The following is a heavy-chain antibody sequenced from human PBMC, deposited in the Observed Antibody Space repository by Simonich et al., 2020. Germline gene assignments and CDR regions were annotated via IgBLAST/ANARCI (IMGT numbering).Heavy chain of an antibody. Sequence: QVQLQQWGAGLLKPSQTLSLTCAVYGGSFSGYYWSWIRQPPGKGLEWIGEIKHSGSTNYTPSLKGRVTIAVDTSKNQFALKLSSVTAADAAVYYCASPSGSYAGGHAFDIWGQGTMVTVSS. V-gene: IGHV4-34*01. CDR1: GGSFSGYY. CDR3: ASPSGSYAGGHAFDI. D-gene: IGHD1-26*01. CDR2: IKHSGST. J-gene: IGHJ3*02.